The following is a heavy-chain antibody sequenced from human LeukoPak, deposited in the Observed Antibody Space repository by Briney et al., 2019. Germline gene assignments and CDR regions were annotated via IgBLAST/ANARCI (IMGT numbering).Heavy chain of an antibody. V-gene: IGHV4-59*08. J-gene: IGHJ3*02. CDR3: ASGIDSSGNAFDI. CDR2: ISYSGST. D-gene: IGHD3-22*01. Sequence: PSETLSLTCTVSGGSISSYSWSWIRQPPGKGLEWIGYISYSGSTNYNPSLKSRVTISVDTSKNQFSLRLSSMTAADTAVYYCASGIDSSGNAFDIWGQGTMVTVSS. CDR1: GGSISSYS.